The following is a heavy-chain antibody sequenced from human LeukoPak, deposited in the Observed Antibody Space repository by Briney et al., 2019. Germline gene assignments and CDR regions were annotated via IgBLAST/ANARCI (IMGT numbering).Heavy chain of an antibody. CDR2: INPNSGGT. V-gene: IGHV1-2*02. D-gene: IGHD2-2*01. J-gene: IGHJ5*02. CDR3: ARDIWDIVVVPAATNWFDP. Sequence: ASVKVSCKASGYTFTGYYMHWVRQAPGQGLEWMGWINPNSGGTNYAQKFQGRVTMTRDTSISTAYMELSRLRSDDTAMYYCARDIWDIVVVPAATNWFDPWGQGTLVTVSS. CDR1: GYTFTGYY.